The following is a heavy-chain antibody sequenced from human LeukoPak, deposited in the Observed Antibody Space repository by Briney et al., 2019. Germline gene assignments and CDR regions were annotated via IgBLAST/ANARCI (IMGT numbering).Heavy chain of an antibody. J-gene: IGHJ5*02. CDR2: MNPNSGNT. Sequence: ASVKVSCKASGYTFTSYDINWVRQATGQGLEWMGWMNPNSGNTGYAQKFQGRVTITRNTSISTAYMELSSLRSEDTAVYYCARAQLGYCSSTSCQGRWFDPWGQGTLVTVSS. CDR1: GYTFTSYD. V-gene: IGHV1-8*03. CDR3: ARAQLGYCSSTSCQGRWFDP. D-gene: IGHD2-2*01.